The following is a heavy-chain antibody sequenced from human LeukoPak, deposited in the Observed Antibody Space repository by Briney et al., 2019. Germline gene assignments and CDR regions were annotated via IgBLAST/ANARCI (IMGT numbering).Heavy chain of an antibody. CDR3: ARDQPRRLRFLEWLLYNWFDP. V-gene: IGHV3-7*01. J-gene: IGHJ5*02. D-gene: IGHD3-3*01. CDR1: GFTFSSYW. CDR2: IKQDGSEK. Sequence: GGSLRLSCAASGFTFSSYWMSWVRQAPGKGLEWVANIKQDGSEKYYVDSVKGRFTISRDNAKNSLYLQMNSLRAEDTAVYYCARDQPRRLRFLEWLLYNWFDPWGQGTLVTVSS.